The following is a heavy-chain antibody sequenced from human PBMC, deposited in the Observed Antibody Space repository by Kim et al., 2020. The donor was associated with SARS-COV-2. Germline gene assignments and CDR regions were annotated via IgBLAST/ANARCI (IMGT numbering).Heavy chain of an antibody. D-gene: IGHD2-2*02. CDR3: ARGRVGVIPSPILGLGPFWKYSYFDV. CDR1: GESFNDYS. V-gene: IGHV4-34*01. Sequence: SETLSLTCAVFGESFNDYSWTWIRQSPGKGLEWIGEINHSGSTNYNPSLKSRVTISIDTSKNQFSLKVTAVTAADTAIYYCARGRVGVIPSPILGLGPFWKYSYFDVWATGATVTVS. CDR2: INHSGST. J-gene: IGHJ6*03.